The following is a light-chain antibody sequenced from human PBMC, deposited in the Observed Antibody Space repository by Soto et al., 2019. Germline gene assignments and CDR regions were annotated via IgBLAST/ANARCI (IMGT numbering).Light chain of an antibody. CDR1: SSDVGGHNC. V-gene: IGLV2-8*01. J-gene: IGLJ3*02. CDR3: SSYAGSNNWV. Sequence: QSALTQPPSASGSPEQSVTISCTGTSSDVGGHNCVSWYQQYPGKAPKVMIYEVSKRPSGFPDRFSGSKSGNTASLTVSGLQAEDEADYYCSSYAGSNNWVFGGGTKLTVL. CDR2: EVS.